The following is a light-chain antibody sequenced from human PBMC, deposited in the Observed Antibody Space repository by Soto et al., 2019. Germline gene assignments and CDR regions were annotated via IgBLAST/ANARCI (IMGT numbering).Light chain of an antibody. J-gene: IGKJ1*01. CDR1: QSVSSN. Sequence: EIVMTQSSATLSVSPGERATLSCRASQSVSSNLAWYQQKPGQAPRLLIYGASTRATGIPARFSGSGSGTEFTLTISSLQSEDFAVYYCQHYNSYSEAFGQGTKVDIK. V-gene: IGKV3-15*01. CDR2: GAS. CDR3: QHYNSYSEA.